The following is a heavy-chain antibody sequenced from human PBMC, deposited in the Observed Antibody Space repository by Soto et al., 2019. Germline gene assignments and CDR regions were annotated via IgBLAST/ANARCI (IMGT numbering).Heavy chain of an antibody. D-gene: IGHD3-22*01. Sequence: GALRLSCTVSGFIFSHYGMHWVRQAPGKGLEWVAVISFGGSNEHYADSVKGRFTISRDNSRSTLYLQMNSLRAEDTAVYYCVKEVSDRYDSSGYLAPAFDVWGQGTMVTVSS. CDR1: GFIFSHYG. J-gene: IGHJ3*01. V-gene: IGHV3-30*18. CDR2: ISFGGSNE. CDR3: VKEVSDRYDSSGYLAPAFDV.